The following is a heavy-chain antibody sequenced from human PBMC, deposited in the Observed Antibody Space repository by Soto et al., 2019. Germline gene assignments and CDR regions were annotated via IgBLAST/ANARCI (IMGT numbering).Heavy chain of an antibody. CDR2: IPYDVKID. V-gene: IGHV3-30*03. CDR3: ARTTRTRRDGFNHLYHQYGMDV. Sequence: XGSLSLSCVACGFSVSDYAMHWVRQAPGKGLEWVAVIPYDVKIDYYADSVKGRFTISRDNSKNTLYLQMNSVRGEDTAVYYCARTTRTRRDGFNHLYHQYGMDVWGQGTTVTVSS. CDR1: GFSVSDYA. J-gene: IGHJ6*02. D-gene: IGHD2-8*01.